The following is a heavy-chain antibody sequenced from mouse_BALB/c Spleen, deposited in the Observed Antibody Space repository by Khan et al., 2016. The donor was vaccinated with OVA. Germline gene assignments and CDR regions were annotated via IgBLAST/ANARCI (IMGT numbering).Heavy chain of an antibody. V-gene: IGHV1S136*01. D-gene: IGHD1-1*01. CDR1: GYTFTSYV. CDR3: AKSHWYYVYIDY. Sequence: VQLQQPGPELVKPGASVKMSCEASGYTFTSYVINWVKQKPGQGLEWIGYIYPFNDDTKYNEKFKGKATLTSDTSDSTAYMELRSLTSEDTAVYYYAKSHWYYVYIDYWGQGTTLTVSS. J-gene: IGHJ2*01. CDR2: IYPFNDDT.